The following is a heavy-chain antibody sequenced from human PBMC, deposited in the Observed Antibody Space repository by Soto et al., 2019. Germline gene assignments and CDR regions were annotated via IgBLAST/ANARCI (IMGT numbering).Heavy chain of an antibody. CDR3: ARTLGSSGWYLDI. D-gene: IGHD6-19*01. V-gene: IGHV4-59*01. J-gene: IGHJ3*02. Sequence: QVQLQESGPGLVKPSETLSLTCTVSGGSISSYYWSWIRQPPGKGLEWIGYVYYSGSTNYNPSLKSRVTISVDTSKNQFYLKLSSVTAADTAVYYCARTLGSSGWYLDIWGQGTMVTVSS. CDR2: VYYSGST. CDR1: GGSISSYY.